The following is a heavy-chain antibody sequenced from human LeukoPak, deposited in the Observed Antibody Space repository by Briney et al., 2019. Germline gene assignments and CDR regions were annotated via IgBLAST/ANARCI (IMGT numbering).Heavy chain of an antibody. CDR3: ARARGARVLLPFGESIRSGSYSYMDF. V-gene: IGHV1-18*01. J-gene: IGHJ6*03. CDR2: VSGYNGNT. Sequence: GASVKVSCKASGYIFTNFGISWGRQAPGQGLGWMGWVSGYNGNTNYAQKFQGRVTMTTDTSTKTANMELRSLRYDDTAVYYCARARGARVLLPFGESIRSGSYSYMDFWGKGTTVTVSS. D-gene: IGHD3-10*01. CDR1: GYIFTNFG.